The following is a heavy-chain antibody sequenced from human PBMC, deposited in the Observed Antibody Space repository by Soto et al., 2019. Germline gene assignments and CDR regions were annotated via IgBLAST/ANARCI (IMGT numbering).Heavy chain of an antibody. J-gene: IGHJ6*02. CDR2: IIPIFGTA. V-gene: IGHV1-69*13. Sequence: SVKVSCKASGGTFSSYAISWVRQAPGQGLEWMGGIIPIFGTANYAQKFQGRVTITADESTSTAYMELSSLRSEDTAVYYCARVQKFIVVPAAMYNQNYYYYGMDVWGQGTTVTVSS. CDR3: ARVQKFIVVPAAMYNQNYYYYGMDV. D-gene: IGHD2-2*01. CDR1: GGTFSSYA.